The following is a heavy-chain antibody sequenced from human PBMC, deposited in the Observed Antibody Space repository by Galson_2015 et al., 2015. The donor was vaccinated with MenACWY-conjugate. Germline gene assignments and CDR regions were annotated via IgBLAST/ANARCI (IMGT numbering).Heavy chain of an antibody. CDR2: IYYSGTT. J-gene: IGHJ4*02. V-gene: IGHV4-59*08. Sequence: SETLSLTCTVSGGSISSYYLSWIRQPPGKGLEWIGYIYYSGTTKYNPSLKSRVTISADTSKTQLSLRLNSVTAADTAVYYCARRHCSSGSCFFDYWGQGSLVTVSS. CDR3: ARRHCSSGSCFFDY. CDR1: GGSISSYY. D-gene: IGHD2-15*01.